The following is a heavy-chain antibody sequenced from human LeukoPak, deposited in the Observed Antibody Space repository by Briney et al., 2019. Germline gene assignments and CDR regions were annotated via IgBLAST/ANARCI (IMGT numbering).Heavy chain of an antibody. J-gene: IGHJ4*02. D-gene: IGHD1-26*01. V-gene: IGHV1-2*02. CDR2: INPNSGGA. Sequence: PGVSLRLSCAASGFTFSSYGMHWVRQASGQGLEWVAWINPNSGGAKYSQHFQGRVTLTRDTSISTAYMELSRLTSDDTAVYYCARGHSDIWYSLGHWGQGTLVTVSA. CDR3: ARGHSDIWYSLGH. CDR1: GFTFSSYG.